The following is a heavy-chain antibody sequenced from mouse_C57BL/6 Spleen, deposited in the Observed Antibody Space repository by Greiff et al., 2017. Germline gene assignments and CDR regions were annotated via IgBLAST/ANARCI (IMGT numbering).Heavy chain of an antibody. CDR3: AKNGIYDGYYGAMDY. CDR2: IWRGGST. J-gene: IGHJ4*01. D-gene: IGHD2-3*01. V-gene: IGHV2-5*01. Sequence: QVQLQQSGPGLVQPSQSLSITCTVSGFSLTSYGVHWVRQSPGKGLEWLGVIWRGGSTDYNAAFMSRLSITKDNSKSHVFFKMNSLQADDTAIYYCAKNGIYDGYYGAMDYWGQGTSVTVSS. CDR1: GFSLTSYG.